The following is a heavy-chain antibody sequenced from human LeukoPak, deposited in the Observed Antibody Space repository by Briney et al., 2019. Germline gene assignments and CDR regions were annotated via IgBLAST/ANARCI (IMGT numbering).Heavy chain of an antibody. J-gene: IGHJ4*02. CDR2: INAGNGNT. CDR1: GYTFTSYA. CDR3: ARANNGWLLWTVFDY. D-gene: IGHD3-9*01. V-gene: IGHV1-3*03. Sequence: ASVKVSCKASGYTFTSYAMHWVRQAPGQRLEWMGWINAGNGNTKYSQEFQGRVTITRDTSASTAYMELSSLRSEDMAVYYCARANNGWLLWTVFDYWGQGTLVTVSS.